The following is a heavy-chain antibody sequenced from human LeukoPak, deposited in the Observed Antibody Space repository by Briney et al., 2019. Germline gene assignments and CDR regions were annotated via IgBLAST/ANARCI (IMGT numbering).Heavy chain of an antibody. J-gene: IGHJ3*02. V-gene: IGHV4-59*01. CDR1: GGSISSYY. D-gene: IGHD1-26*01. CDR3: ARYSGSHPHDAFDI. CDR2: IYYSGST. Sequence: ASETLSLTCTVSGGSISSYYWSWIRQPPGKGLEWIGYIYYSGSTSYNPSLKSRVTISVDTSKNHFSLKLSSVTAADTAVYYCARYSGSHPHDAFDIWGQGTMVTVSS.